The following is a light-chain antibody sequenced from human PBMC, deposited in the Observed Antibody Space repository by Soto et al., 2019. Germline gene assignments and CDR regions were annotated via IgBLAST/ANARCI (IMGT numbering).Light chain of an antibody. CDR3: QQYNPWIT. CDR2: GAS. CDR1: QSVSSN. Sequence: EVVLTQSPATLSVSPGERATLSCRAGQSVSSNLAWYQQKPGQAPRLLIYGASTRATGIPDRFSGSGSGTEFTLTISSLQSEDFAVYYCQQYNPWITLGGGTKVEIK. J-gene: IGKJ4*01. V-gene: IGKV3D-15*01.